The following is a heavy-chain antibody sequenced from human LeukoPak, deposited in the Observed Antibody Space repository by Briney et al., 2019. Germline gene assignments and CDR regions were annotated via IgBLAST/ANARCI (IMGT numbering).Heavy chain of an antibody. J-gene: IGHJ4*02. D-gene: IGHD3-22*01. CDR2: INPHSGDT. CDR3: ASGTYYYDSSGYYCQYFDY. Sequence: GASVKVSCKASEYTFTGYYLHWVRQAPGQGLEWMGWINPHSGDTDYAQKFQGRVTMTRDTSISTAYMELSRLRSDDTAVYYCASGTYYYDSSGYYCQYFDYWGQGTLVTVSS. V-gene: IGHV1-2*02. CDR1: EYTFTGYY.